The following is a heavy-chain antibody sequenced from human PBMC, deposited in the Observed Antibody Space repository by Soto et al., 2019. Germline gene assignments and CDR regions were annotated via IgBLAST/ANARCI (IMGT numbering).Heavy chain of an antibody. CDR1: GYTFAIYG. CDR3: ARDSPLDY. Sequence: QVQLVQSGAEVKKPGASVKVSCKTSGYTFAIYGISWVRQGPGQGFEWMGWISVYDGNTKYAPKLQGRVTSTTDRSTSTAYMELRSLRSDDTAVDYCARDSPLDYWGQGTLVTVSS. CDR2: ISVYDGNT. V-gene: IGHV1-18*04. J-gene: IGHJ4*02.